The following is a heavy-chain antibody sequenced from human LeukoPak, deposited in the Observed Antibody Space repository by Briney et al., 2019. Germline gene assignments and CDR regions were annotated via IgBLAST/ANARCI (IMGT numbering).Heavy chain of an antibody. CDR1: GYSISSGYY. V-gene: IGHV4-38-2*02. J-gene: IGHJ4*02. CDR2: IYRDGST. D-gene: IGHD4-17*01. Sequence: SETLSLTCTVSGYSISSGYYWGWIRQPPGKGLEWIGSIYRDGSTYYNPSLKSRVTISVDRSKNQFSLKLSSVTAADTAVYYCARGKPTVTKAYFDYWGQGTLVTVSS. CDR3: ARGKPTVTKAYFDY.